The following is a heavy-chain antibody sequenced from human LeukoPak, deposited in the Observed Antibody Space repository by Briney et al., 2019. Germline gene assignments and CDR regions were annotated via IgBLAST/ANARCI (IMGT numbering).Heavy chain of an antibody. CDR2: INWNGGST. J-gene: IGHJ4*02. D-gene: IGHD6-13*01. CDR1: GFTFDDYS. Sequence: RAGGSLRLSCAASGFTFDDYSMSWVRQVPGKGPEWVSGINWNGGSTGYADSVKGRFTTSRDNAKNSLYLQMNSLRAEDTAVYYCARVGSIAAAGTPDYWGQGTLVTVSS. V-gene: IGHV3-20*04. CDR3: ARVGSIAAAGTPDY.